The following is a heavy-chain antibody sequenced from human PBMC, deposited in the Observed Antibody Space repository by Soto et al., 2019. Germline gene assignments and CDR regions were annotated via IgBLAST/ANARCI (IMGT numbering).Heavy chain of an antibody. V-gene: IGHV1-69*01. J-gene: IGHJ6*02. CDR3: ARSQGGSSSLVIYSYYYYGMAV. D-gene: IGHD2-15*01. Sequence: QVQLVQSGAEVKKPGSSVKVSCKAPGGTFSSYAISWVRQAPGQGLEWMGGIIPIFGTANYAQKFQGRVTITADESTSTGYMELSILRSEDTAVYYCARSQGGSSSLVIYSYYYYGMAVWCQGTTVTVSS. CDR2: IIPIFGTA. CDR1: GGTFSSYA.